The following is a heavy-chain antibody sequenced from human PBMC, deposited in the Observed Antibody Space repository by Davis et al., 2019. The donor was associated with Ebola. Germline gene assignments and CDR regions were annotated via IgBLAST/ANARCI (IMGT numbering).Heavy chain of an antibody. J-gene: IGHJ5*02. CDR1: GGSISSSNW. CDR2: IYYSGST. D-gene: IGHD3-22*01. CDR3: ARVGYYDSSGNNWFDP. V-gene: IGHV4-4*02. Sequence: MPSETLSLTCAVSGGSISSSNWWSWVRQPPGKGLEWIGYIYYSGSTNYNPSLKSRVTISVDTSKNQFSLKLSSVTAADTAVYYCARVGYYDSSGNNWFDPWGQGTLVTVSS.